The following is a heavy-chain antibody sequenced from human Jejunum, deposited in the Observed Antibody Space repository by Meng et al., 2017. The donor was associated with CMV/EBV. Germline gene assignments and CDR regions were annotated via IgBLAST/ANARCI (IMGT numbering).Heavy chain of an antibody. J-gene: IGHJ3*02. CDR1: GFPFSSYE. CDR2: ISSSGSTI. V-gene: IGHV3-48*03. CDR3: AREDSLDAFDI. Sequence: AASGFPFSSYEMNWVRQAPGKGLEWVSWISSSGSTIYYADSVKGRFTISRDNAKNSVYLQMNSLRAEDTAVYYCAREDSLDAFDIWGQGTMVTVSS.